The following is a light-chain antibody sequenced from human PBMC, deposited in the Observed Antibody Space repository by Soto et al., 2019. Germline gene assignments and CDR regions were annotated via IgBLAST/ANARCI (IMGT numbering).Light chain of an antibody. J-gene: IGKJ5*01. V-gene: IGKV1-33*01. CDR1: QNINNY. Sequence: DIQMTQSPSSLSASVGDRVTITCQASQNINNYLNWYQQKPGRAPKLLIYDASNVEAGVPSRFRGSGSGTDFTFTISRLQPEAIATYYCQQYENLPTVGQGTRLEIK. CDR2: DAS. CDR3: QQYENLPT.